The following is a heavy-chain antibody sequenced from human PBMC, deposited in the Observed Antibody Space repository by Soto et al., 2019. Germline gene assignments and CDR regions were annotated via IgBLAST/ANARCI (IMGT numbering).Heavy chain of an antibody. CDR3: EKDADYSGKEIDY. CDR1: GFNFRSYA. D-gene: IGHD5-12*01. CDR2: LSGSGGTT. J-gene: IGHJ4*02. Sequence: QPGGSLRLSCAASGFNFRSYAMSWVRQAPGKGLEWVSALSGSGGTTFYADSVKGRFTISRDNSKNTLFLQMNSLRAEDTAVYYCEKDADYSGKEIDYWGQGTLVTVSS. V-gene: IGHV3-23*01.